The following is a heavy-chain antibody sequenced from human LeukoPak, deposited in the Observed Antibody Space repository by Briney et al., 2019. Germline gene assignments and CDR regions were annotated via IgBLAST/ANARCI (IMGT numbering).Heavy chain of an antibody. CDR1: GYTFTGYY. CDR2: INPNSGGT. CDR3: ARPQTYYYESSGYYYPFDY. Sequence: ASVKVSCKASGYTFTGYYMHWVRQAPGQGLEWMGWINPNSGGTNYAQKFQGRVTMTRDTSISTAYMELSRLRSDDTAVYYCARPQTYYYESSGYYYPFDYWGQGTLVTVSS. V-gene: IGHV1-2*02. D-gene: IGHD3-22*01. J-gene: IGHJ4*02.